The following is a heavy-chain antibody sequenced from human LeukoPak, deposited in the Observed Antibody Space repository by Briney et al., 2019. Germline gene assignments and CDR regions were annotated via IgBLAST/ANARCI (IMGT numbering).Heavy chain of an antibody. CDR1: GFTFSSSW. D-gene: IGHD3-16*01. J-gene: IGHJ4*02. Sequence: GGSLRLSCAASGFTFSSSWMHWVRQTPGKGLVWVSRILSDGSSTYYADSVKGRFSISRDNPKNTLYLQMTSLRAEDTAMYYCARQRDYGFDQWGQGTPVTVSS. V-gene: IGHV3-74*01. CDR3: ARQRDYGFDQ. CDR2: ILSDGSST.